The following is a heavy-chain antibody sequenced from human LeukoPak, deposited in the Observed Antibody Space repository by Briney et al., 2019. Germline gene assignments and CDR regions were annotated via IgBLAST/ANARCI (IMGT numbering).Heavy chain of an antibody. Sequence: ASVKVSCKASGGTFSSYAISWVRQAPGQGLEWMGGIIPIFGTVNYAQKFQGRVTITTDESTSTAYMELSSLRSEDTAVYYCASGSGSSGWQTFDYWGQGTLVTVSS. J-gene: IGHJ4*02. CDR2: IIPIFGTV. CDR1: GGTFSSYA. CDR3: ASGSGSSGWQTFDY. D-gene: IGHD6-19*01. V-gene: IGHV1-69*05.